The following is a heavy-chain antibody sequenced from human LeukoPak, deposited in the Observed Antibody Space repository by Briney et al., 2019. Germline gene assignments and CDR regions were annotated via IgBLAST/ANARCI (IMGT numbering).Heavy chain of an antibody. Sequence: SETLSLTCAVYGGSFSGYYWSWIRQPPGKGLEWIGEINHSGSTNHNPSLKSRVTISVDTSKNQFSLKLSSVTAADTAVYYCARASNCTNGVCYLDYWGQGTLVTVSS. CDR3: ARASNCTNGVCYLDY. D-gene: IGHD2-8*01. J-gene: IGHJ4*02. CDR1: GGSFSGYY. CDR2: INHSGST. V-gene: IGHV4-34*01.